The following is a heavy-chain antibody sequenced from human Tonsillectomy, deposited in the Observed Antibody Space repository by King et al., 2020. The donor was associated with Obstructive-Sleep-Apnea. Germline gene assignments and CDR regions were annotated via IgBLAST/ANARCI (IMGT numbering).Heavy chain of an antibody. Sequence: VQLVESGGGLVQPGGSLRLSCAASGFTFSSYAMSWVRQAPGKGLEWVSGISSSGGSTNYADSVKGRFTISRDNSKNTLYLQMNSLRAEDTAVYYCAKDPKIVVVITTPFDYWGQGTLVTVSS. D-gene: IGHD3-22*01. CDR1: GFTFSSYA. CDR3: AKDPKIVVVITTPFDY. V-gene: IGHV3-23*04. CDR2: ISSSGGST. J-gene: IGHJ4*02.